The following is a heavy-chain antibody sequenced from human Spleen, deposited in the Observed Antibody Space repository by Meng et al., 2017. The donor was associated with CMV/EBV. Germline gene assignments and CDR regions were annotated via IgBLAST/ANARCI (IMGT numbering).Heavy chain of an antibody. CDR1: GFTFSSFA. D-gene: IGHD6-6*01. CDR3: AKILAATPVSYFDS. V-gene: IGHV3-30-3*02. Sequence: GESLKISCAASGFTFSSFAMHWVRQAPGKGLEWVALVSNTGTNKIYADSVKGRFTISRDNSRNTLYLQMNSLRADDTAVYYCAKILAATPVSYFDSWGQGTLVTVSS. CDR2: VSNTGTNK. J-gene: IGHJ4*02.